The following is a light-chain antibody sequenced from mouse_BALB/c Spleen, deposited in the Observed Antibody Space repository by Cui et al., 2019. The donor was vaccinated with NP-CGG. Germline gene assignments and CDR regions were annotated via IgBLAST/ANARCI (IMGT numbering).Light chain of an antibody. V-gene: IGLV1*01. CDR1: TGAVTTSNN. CDR3: ALWYSNHWV. Sequence: QAVVTQESALTTSPGETVTLTSRSSTGAVTTSNNANWGQEKPDHLFTGLIGGTNNRAPGVPARFSGSLIGDKAALTITGAQTEDEAIYFCALWYSNHWVFGGGTKLTVL. J-gene: IGLJ1*01. CDR2: GTN.